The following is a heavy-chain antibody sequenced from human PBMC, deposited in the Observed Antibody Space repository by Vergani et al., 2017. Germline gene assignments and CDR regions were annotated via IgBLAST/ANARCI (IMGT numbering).Heavy chain of an antibody. CDR2: IYYSGST. CDR1: GFTFSNAW. CDR3: ARDPRRGDFWGGGFDP. Sequence: VQLLESGGGLVQPGGSLRLSCAASGFTFSNAWMSWVRQAPGKGLEWVGYIYYSGSTYYNPSLKSRVTISVDTSKNQFSLKLSSVTAADTAVYYCARDPRRGDFWGGGFDPWGQGTLVTVSS. J-gene: IGHJ5*02. V-gene: IGHV4-59*01. D-gene: IGHD3-3*01.